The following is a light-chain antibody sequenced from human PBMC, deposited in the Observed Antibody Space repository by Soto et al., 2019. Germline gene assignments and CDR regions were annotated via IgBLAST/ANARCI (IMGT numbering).Light chain of an antibody. V-gene: IGLV4-69*01. CDR2: LNRDGSH. J-gene: IGLJ2*01. CDR3: QTWGTGIQV. CDR1: SGHSSYS. Sequence: QLVLTQSPSASASLGASVKLTCTLSSGHSSYSISWHQQQPEKGQLYLMKLNRDGSHSKGNGIPDRFSGSSSGAERYLTISRLQYDDEADYDCQTWGTGIQVFGGGTKLTVL.